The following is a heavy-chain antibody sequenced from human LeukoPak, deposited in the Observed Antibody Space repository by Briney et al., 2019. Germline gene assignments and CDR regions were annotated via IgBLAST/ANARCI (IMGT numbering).Heavy chain of an antibody. CDR1: GFTVSNNY. V-gene: IGHV3-53*01. D-gene: IGHD1-14*01. Sequence: GGSLRLSCAASGFTVSNNYMSWVRQAPGKGLEWVSVTYSDGNTNYAVSVKGRFTISRDTSQNTLSLQMNSLRAEDTAVYYCVRKNQDFNAAFDIWGQGTVVTVSS. CDR3: VRKNQDFNAAFDI. CDR2: TYSDGNT. J-gene: IGHJ3*02.